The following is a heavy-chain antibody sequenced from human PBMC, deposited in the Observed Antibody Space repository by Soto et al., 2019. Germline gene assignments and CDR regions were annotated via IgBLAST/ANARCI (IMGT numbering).Heavy chain of an antibody. CDR1: ADSASSANYY. D-gene: IGHD2-15*01. J-gene: IGHJ6*02. CDR2: IYYNGRT. V-gene: IGHV4-61*01. Sequence: QVQLQEAGPGLVKPSETLSLTCTVSADSASSANYYWTWIRQPPGKGLEWIGNIYYNGRTNYNPSLKNRVTISVSASKTQLSLRLTSVTAADTAVYYCARYHCLGGNCFSTYYGMDVWGQGTTVNVSS. CDR3: ARYHCLGGNCFSTYYGMDV.